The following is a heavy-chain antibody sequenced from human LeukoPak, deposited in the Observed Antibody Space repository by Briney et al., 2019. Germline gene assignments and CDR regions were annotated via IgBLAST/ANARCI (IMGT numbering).Heavy chain of an antibody. V-gene: IGHV3-74*01. D-gene: IGHD6-19*01. Sequence: GGSLRLSCAASGFTFSKYWMLWVRQAPGKGLESVSRINTDGTVTTYADSVKGRFTISRDNSKNTLYLQMNSLRAEDTAVYYCARGGWYNRPSFDYWGQGTLVTVSS. CDR1: GFTFSKYW. CDR2: INTDGTVT. CDR3: ARGGWYNRPSFDY. J-gene: IGHJ4*02.